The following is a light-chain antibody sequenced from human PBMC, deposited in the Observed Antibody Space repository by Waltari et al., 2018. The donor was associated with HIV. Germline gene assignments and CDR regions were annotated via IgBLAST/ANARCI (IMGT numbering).Light chain of an antibody. J-gene: IGKJ1*01. CDR1: QSISSR. Sequence: VGDRVSITCRTSQSISSRLNWYQQKPGKAPTLLIYEASSLHSGVPSRFSGGGSGTAFILTISSLQPEDFATYYCQQSYTIPRVFGQGTKVEI. V-gene: IGKV1-39*01. CDR3: QQSYTIPRV. CDR2: EAS.